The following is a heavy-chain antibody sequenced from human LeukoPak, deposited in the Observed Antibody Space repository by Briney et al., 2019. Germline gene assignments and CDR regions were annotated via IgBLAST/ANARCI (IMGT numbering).Heavy chain of an antibody. CDR3: ASGPTSYSPHPSFDY. V-gene: IGHV1-2*02. CDR2: INPNSGGT. Sequence: GASVKVSCKASGYTFTAYSMHWVRQAPGQGLEWMGWINPNSGGTNYAQKFQGRVTMTRDTSINTVYMELSRLTSDDTAVYSCASGPTSYSPHPSFDYWGQGTLVTVSS. J-gene: IGHJ4*02. D-gene: IGHD5-18*01. CDR1: GYTFTAYS.